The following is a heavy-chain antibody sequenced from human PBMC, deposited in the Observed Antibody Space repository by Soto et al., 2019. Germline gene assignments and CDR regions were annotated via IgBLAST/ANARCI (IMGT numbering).Heavy chain of an antibody. D-gene: IGHD2-21*02. CDR2: IDWDDDK. J-gene: IGHJ4*02. CDR1: GFSLSTSGMC. Sequence: SGPTLVNPTQTLTLTCTFSGFSLSTSGMCVSWIRQPPGKALEWLARIDWDDDKYYSTSLKTRLTISKDTSKNQVVLTMTNMDPVDTATYYCARIPVVTDIFDYCGQGTLGTVSA. CDR3: ARIPVVTDIFDY. V-gene: IGHV2-70*11.